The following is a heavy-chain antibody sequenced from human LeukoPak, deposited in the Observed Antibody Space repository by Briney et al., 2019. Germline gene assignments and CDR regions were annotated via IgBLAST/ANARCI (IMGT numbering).Heavy chain of an antibody. Sequence: PSETLSLTCAVYGGSFSGYYWSWIRQPPGKGLEWIGEINHSGSTNYNPSLESRVTISVDTSKNQFSLKLSSVTAADTAVYYCARGFSGYDWRADFDYWGQGTLVTVSS. CDR1: GGSFSGYY. D-gene: IGHD5-12*01. CDR2: INHSGST. V-gene: IGHV4-34*01. J-gene: IGHJ4*02. CDR3: ARGFSGYDWRADFDY.